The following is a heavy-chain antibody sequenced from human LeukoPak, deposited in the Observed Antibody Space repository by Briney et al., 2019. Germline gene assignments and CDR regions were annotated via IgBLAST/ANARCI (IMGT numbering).Heavy chain of an antibody. V-gene: IGHV1-69*05. CDR2: IIPIFGTA. CDR1: GGTFSSYA. Sequence: SVKVSCKASGGTFSSYAISWLRQAPGQGLEWMGGIIPIFGTANYAQKFQGRVTITTDESTSTAYMKLSSLRSEDTAVYYCARGPLMPDYYYYYYMDVWGKGTTVTVSS. J-gene: IGHJ6*03. CDR3: ARGPLMPDYYYYYYMDV. D-gene: IGHD2-2*01.